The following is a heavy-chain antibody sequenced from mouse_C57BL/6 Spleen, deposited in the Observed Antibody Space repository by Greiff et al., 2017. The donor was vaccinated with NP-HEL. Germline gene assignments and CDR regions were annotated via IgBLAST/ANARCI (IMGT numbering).Heavy chain of an antibody. CDR2: IDPSDSYT. V-gene: IGHV1-59*01. CDR1: GYTFTSYW. CDR3: ARSNYYGSSGPFDY. D-gene: IGHD1-1*01. Sequence: QVQLQQPGAELVRPGTSVKLSCKASGYTFTSYWMHWVKQRPGQGLEWIGVIDPSDSYTNYNQKFKGKATLTVDTSSSTAYMQLSSLTSEDSAVYYCARSNYYGSSGPFDYWGQGTTLTVSS. J-gene: IGHJ2*01.